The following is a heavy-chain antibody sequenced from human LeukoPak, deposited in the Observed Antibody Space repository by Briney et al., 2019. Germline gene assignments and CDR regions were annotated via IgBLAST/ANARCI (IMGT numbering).Heavy chain of an antibody. CDR1: GFTFSSYE. D-gene: IGHD3-22*01. V-gene: IGHV3-15*01. CDR3: TTLTMIVGTHFDY. CDR2: IKSKTDGGTT. J-gene: IGHJ4*02. Sequence: GGSLRLSCAASGFTFSSYEMNWVRQAPGKGLEWVGRIKSKTDGGTTDYAAPVKGRFTISRDDSKSTLFLQMNSLKTEDTAMYYCTTLTMIVGTHFDYWGQGTLVTVSS.